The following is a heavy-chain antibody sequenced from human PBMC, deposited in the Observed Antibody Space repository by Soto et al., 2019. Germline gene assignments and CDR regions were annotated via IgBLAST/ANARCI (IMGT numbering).Heavy chain of an antibody. CDR1: GFTFTNYA. CDR3: TRRGGDSGWGAFDV. V-gene: IGHV3-23*01. CDR2: LSPSGADT. Sequence: GGSLRLSCAVPGFTFTNYAMTWVRQAPGKGLEWVSTLSPSGADTYYADSVKGRFTISRDISKNTLFLQMNSLRAEDTAVYFCTRRGGDSGWGAFDVWGQGTMVTVSS. J-gene: IGHJ3*01. D-gene: IGHD4-17*01.